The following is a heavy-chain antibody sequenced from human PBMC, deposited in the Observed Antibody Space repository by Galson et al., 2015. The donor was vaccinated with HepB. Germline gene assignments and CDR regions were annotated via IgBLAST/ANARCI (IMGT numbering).Heavy chain of an antibody. Sequence: SCKASGGTFSSYAISWVRQAPGQGLEWMGGIIPIFGTANYAQKFQGRVTITADESTSTAYMELSSLRSEDTAVYYCARGNNIVVVTDAFDIWGQGTMVTVSS. V-gene: IGHV1-69*01. CDR3: ARGNNIVVVTDAFDI. D-gene: IGHD2-21*02. J-gene: IGHJ3*02. CDR2: IIPIFGTA. CDR1: GGTFSSYA.